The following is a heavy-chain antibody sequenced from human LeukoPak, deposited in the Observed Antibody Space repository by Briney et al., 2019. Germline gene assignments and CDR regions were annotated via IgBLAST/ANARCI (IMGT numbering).Heavy chain of an antibody. J-gene: IGHJ4*02. V-gene: IGHV1-2*02. CDR2: INPNNGAT. CDR1: EYIFTGYY. Sequence: ASVKVSCKASEYIFTGYYMHWVQQAPGQGLEWMGWINPNNGATNYAQKFQGRVTITGDTSINTAYMELSSLRSDDTAVYYCTRESGSYHGNDYWGQGTLVTVSS. D-gene: IGHD1-26*01. CDR3: TRESGSYHGNDY.